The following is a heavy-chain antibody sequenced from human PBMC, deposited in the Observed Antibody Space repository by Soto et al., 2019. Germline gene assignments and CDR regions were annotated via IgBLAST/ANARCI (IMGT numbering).Heavy chain of an antibody. D-gene: IGHD2-21*02. CDR1: GFTFSNYW. V-gene: IGHV3-74*01. CDR2: INSDGSII. Sequence: GGSLRLSCAASGFTFSNYWMHWVRQAPGKGLVWVSRINSDGSIISNADSVKGRFTISRDNAKNTLYLQVDSLRAEDTAVYYCVRLTSDLPFNYWGQGALVTVSS. J-gene: IGHJ4*02. CDR3: VRLTSDLPFNY.